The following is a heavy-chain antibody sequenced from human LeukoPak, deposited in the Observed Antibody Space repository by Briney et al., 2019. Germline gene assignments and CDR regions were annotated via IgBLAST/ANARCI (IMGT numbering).Heavy chain of an antibody. CDR2: INAGNGNT. D-gene: IGHD3-16*01. CDR1: GYTFTSYA. CDR3: ARDRGVMITFGGVPGY. J-gene: IGHJ4*02. Sequence: ASVKVSCKASGYTFTSYAMHWVRQAPGQRLEWMGWINAGNGNTKYSQKFQGRVTITRDTSASTAYMELSSLRSEDTAVYYCARDRGVMITFGGVPGYWGQGTLVTVSS. V-gene: IGHV1-3*01.